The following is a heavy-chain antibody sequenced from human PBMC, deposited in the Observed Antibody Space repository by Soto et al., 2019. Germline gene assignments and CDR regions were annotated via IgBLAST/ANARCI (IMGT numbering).Heavy chain of an antibody. CDR3: AKLGSGWSTPFDY. CDR1: GFPFNFYS. D-gene: IGHD6-19*01. Sequence: PGGSLRLSCTASGFPFNFYSMNWVRQAPGEGLEWVSAISGSGGSTCYADSVKGRFTISRDNSKNTLYLQMNSLRAEDTAVYYCAKLGSGWSTPFDYWGQGTLVTVSS. V-gene: IGHV3-23*01. J-gene: IGHJ4*02. CDR2: ISGSGGST.